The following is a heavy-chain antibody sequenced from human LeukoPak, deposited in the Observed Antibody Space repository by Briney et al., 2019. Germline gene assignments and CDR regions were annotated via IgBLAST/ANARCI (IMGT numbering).Heavy chain of an antibody. J-gene: IGHJ4*02. D-gene: IGHD6-6*01. V-gene: IGHV4-59*01. CDR2: ICYSGST. Sequence: TSETLSLTCTVSGGSISSYYWSWIRQPPGKGLEWIGYICYSGSTNYNPSLKSRVTISVDTSKNQFSLKLSSVTAADTAVYYCARDLFHSSSSPTDYWGQGTLVTVSS. CDR3: ARDLFHSSSSPTDY. CDR1: GGSISSYY.